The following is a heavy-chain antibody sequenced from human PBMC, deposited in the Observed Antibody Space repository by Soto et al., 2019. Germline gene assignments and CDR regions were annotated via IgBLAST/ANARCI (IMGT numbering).Heavy chain of an antibody. J-gene: IGHJ5*02. V-gene: IGHV1-18*01. CDR1: GYTFFTYD. Sequence: QVHLVQSGVEVKTPGASVKVSCQASGYTFFTYDISWVRQAPGQGLEWMGWISTYSGDTKYAQKFQGRVTMTTDTYTTTSYLELRILRSDDTAVYYCARHHGPTTSENWFDPWGQGTLVTVSS. CDR2: ISTYSGDT. CDR3: ARHHGPTTSENWFDP. D-gene: IGHD5-12*01.